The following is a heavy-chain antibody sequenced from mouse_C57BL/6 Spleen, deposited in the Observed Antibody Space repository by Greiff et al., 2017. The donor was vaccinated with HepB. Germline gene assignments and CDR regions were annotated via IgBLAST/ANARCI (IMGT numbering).Heavy chain of an antibody. V-gene: IGHV1-59*01. CDR3: ARARITTVVTDFDY. CDR1: GYTFTSYW. CDR2: IDPSDSYT. Sequence: QVQLQQPGAELVRPGTSVKLSCKASGYTFTSYWMHWVKQRPGQGLEWIGVIDPSDSYTNYNQKFKGKATLTVDTSSSTAYMQLSSLTSEDSAVYYCARARITTVVTDFDYWGQGTTLTVSS. J-gene: IGHJ2*01. D-gene: IGHD1-1*01.